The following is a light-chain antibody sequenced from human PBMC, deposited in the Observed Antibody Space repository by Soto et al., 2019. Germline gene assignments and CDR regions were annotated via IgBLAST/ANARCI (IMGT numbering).Light chain of an antibody. Sequence: QSALTQPPSASGSPGQSVTISCTGTSSDVGAYNYVSWYQQHPGKAPKLMIYDVTTRPSGVPDRFSGSKSGNTASLTVSGLQAEDEADYFCSSYTGGDNVVFGGGTKLTVL. CDR1: SSDVGAYNY. CDR3: SSYTGGDNVV. V-gene: IGLV2-8*01. J-gene: IGLJ2*01. CDR2: DVT.